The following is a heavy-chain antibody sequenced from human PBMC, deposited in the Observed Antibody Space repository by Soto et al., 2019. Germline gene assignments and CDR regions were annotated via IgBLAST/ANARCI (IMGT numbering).Heavy chain of an antibody. CDR2: IYYSGST. V-gene: IGHV4-31*03. Sequence: QVQLQESGPGLVKPSQTLSLTCTVSGGSINSGAYYWSWIRQHPGKGLEWIGYIYYSGSTYYNPSLKSRFTISVDTSKNQFSLKLSSVTAADTAVYYCARDLIDGYFDCWGQGTLVTVSS. CDR1: GGSINSGAYY. J-gene: IGHJ4*02. CDR3: ARDLIDGYFDC.